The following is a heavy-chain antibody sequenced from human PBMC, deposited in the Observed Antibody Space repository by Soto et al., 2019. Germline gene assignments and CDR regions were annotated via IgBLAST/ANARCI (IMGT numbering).Heavy chain of an antibody. Sequence: PSETLSLTXTVSGGSISSYYWTWIRQPPGKGLEWIGYIYYSGSTYYNPSLKSRVTISVDTSKNQFSLKLSSVTAADTAVYYCARQRRSAARPHFDYWGQGTLVTVSS. D-gene: IGHD6-6*01. V-gene: IGHV4-59*06. CDR2: IYYSGST. CDR1: GGSISSYY. CDR3: ARQRRSAARPHFDY. J-gene: IGHJ4*02.